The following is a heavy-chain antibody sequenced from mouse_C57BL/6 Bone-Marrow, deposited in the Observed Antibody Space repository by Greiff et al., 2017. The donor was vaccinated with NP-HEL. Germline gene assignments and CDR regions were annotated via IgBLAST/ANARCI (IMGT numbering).Heavy chain of an antibody. V-gene: IGHV5-4*01. J-gene: IGHJ3*01. CDR2: ISDGGSYT. CDR3: ARGRDPWFAY. Sequence: EVQGVESGGGLVKPGGSLKLSCAASGFTFSSYAMSWVRQTPEKRLEWVATISDGGSYTYYPDNVKGRFTISRDNAKNNLYLQMSHLKSEDTAMYYCARGRDPWFAYWGQGTLVTVSA. CDR1: GFTFSSYA.